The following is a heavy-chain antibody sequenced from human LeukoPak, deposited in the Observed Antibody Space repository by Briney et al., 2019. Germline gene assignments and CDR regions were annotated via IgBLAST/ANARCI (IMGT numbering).Heavy chain of an antibody. CDR2: IYYSGST. Sequence: SEPLSLTCTVSGGSISSSSYYWGWIRQPPGKGLEWIGSIYYSGSTYYNPSLKSRVTISVDTSKNQFSLKLSSVTAADTAVYYCARHPSSGPDYWGQGTLVTVSS. CDR3: ARHPSSGPDY. CDR1: GGSISSSSYY. D-gene: IGHD6-25*01. J-gene: IGHJ4*02. V-gene: IGHV4-39*01.